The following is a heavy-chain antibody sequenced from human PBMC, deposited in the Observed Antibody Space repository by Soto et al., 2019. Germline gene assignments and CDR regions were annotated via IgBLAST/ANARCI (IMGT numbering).Heavy chain of an antibody. D-gene: IGHD3-10*01. V-gene: IGHV1-46*01. CDR2: INPSGGST. CDR3: ARDGTLWFGELLRYGMDV. J-gene: IGHJ6*02. CDR1: GYTFTSYY. Sequence: ASVKVSCKASGYTFTSYYMHWVRQAPGQGLEWMGIINPSGGSTGYAQKFQGRVTMTRDTSTSTVYMELSSLRSEDTAVYYCARDGTLWFGELLRYGMDVWGQGTTVTVSS.